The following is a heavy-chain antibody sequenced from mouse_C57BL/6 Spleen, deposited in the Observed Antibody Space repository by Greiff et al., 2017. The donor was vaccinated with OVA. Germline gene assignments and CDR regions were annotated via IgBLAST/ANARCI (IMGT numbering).Heavy chain of an antibody. V-gene: IGHV1-69*01. CDR3: ARAGYYDY. Sequence: VQLQQPGAELVMPGASVKLSCKASGYTFTSYWMHWVKQRPGQGLEWIGEIDPSDSYTNYNQKFKGKSTLTVDKSSSTAYMQLSSLISEDSSVYYCARAGYYDYWGQGTPLTVSS. CDR1: GYTFTSYW. J-gene: IGHJ2*01. CDR2: IDPSDSYT.